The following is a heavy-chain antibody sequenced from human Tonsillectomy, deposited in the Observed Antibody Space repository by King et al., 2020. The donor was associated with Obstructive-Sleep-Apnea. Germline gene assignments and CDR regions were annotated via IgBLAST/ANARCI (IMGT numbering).Heavy chain of an antibody. CDR2: ISDSGRFK. Sequence: VQLVESGGGLVKPGGSLRLSCAASGFTFSSYSMNWVRQAPGKGLEWVSSISDSGRFKFYSDSLKGRFTISRDNADNSVYLQMNSLREEDTAVYFCASDGSRFRYDLDFWGQGTLVTVSS. V-gene: IGHV3-21*01. CDR1: GFTFSSYS. J-gene: IGHJ3*01. CDR3: ASDGSRFRYDLDF. D-gene: IGHD3-16*01.